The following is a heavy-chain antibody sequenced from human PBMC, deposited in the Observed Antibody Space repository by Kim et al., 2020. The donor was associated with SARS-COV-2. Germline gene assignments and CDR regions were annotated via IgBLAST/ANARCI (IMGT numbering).Heavy chain of an antibody. CDR3: VRGVTTSGY. CDR1: GFTFTDTY. V-gene: IGHV1-2*02. Sequence: ASVKVSCKASGFTFTDTYIYWVRQAPGQGLEWMGWINPNSGGPKFAQKFQGRVTMTRDTSITTAYLELSSLRSDDTAVYYCVRGVTTSGYWGQGTLVTVSS. CDR2: INPNSGGP. J-gene: IGHJ4*02. D-gene: IGHD1-1*01.